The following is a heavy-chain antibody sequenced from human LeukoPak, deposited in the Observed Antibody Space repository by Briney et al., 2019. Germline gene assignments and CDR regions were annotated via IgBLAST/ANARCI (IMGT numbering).Heavy chain of an antibody. CDR2: ISGSGGST. J-gene: IGHJ4*02. CDR3: AKDSHCGGGSCYLPYFDY. Sequence: PGGSLRLSCAASGFTFSSYAMSWVRQAPGKGLEWVSAISGSGGSTYYADSVKGRFTISRDNSKNTLYLQMNSLRAEDTAVYYCAKDSHCGGGSCYLPYFDYWGQGTLVTVSS. V-gene: IGHV3-23*01. CDR1: GFTFSSYA. D-gene: IGHD2-15*01.